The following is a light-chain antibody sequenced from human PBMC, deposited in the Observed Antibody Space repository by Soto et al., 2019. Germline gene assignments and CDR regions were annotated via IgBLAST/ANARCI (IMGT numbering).Light chain of an antibody. CDR2: DAS. CDR3: QHYNSDPWT. V-gene: IGKV1-5*01. J-gene: IGKJ1*01. Sequence: DIEMTQSPSTLSAPVGDRVTITCRASQTIRNWLAWYQQRPGKAPKVLIYDASTLESGVPARFSGSGSETEFTLTISSLQPEDSATYYCQHYNSDPWTFGQGTKVEIK. CDR1: QTIRNW.